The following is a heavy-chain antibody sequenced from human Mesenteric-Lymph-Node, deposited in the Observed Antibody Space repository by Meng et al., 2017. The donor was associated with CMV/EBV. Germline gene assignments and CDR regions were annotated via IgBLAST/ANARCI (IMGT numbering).Heavy chain of an antibody. J-gene: IGHJ4*02. CDR3: TKGRGRTSAYDY. CDR1: GFSFLNHA. CDR2: SSFGTGDT. Sequence: GGSLRLSCAASGFSFLNHAVSWVRQAPGKGLEWVSFSSFGTGDTHYADSVKGRFTISSDNSRDTLYLKMYSLRAEDTALYYCTKGRGRTSAYDYWGQGTLVTVSS. D-gene: IGHD2-15*01. V-gene: IGHV3-23*03.